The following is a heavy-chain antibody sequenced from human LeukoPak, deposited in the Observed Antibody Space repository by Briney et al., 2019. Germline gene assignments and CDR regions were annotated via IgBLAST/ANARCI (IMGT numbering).Heavy chain of an antibody. V-gene: IGHV3-33*05. CDR2: ISYDGSNK. Sequence: PGGSLRLSCAASGFTFSSYGMHWVRQAPGKGLEWVAVISYDGSNKYYADSVKGRFTISRDNSKNTLYLQMNSLRAEDTAVYYCARGDKYYFDYWGQGTLVTVSS. CDR1: GFTFSSYG. CDR3: ARGDKYYFDY. J-gene: IGHJ4*02. D-gene: IGHD2-15*01.